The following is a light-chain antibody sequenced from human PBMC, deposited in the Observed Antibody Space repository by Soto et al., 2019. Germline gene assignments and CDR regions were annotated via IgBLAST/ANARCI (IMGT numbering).Light chain of an antibody. V-gene: IGKV1-5*01. CDR1: QSISSW. CDR3: QQYKSYSWT. Sequence: DIQMTQSPSTLSASVGDRVTITCRASQSISSWLAWYQQKPGKAPKLLIYDASSLQSGVPSRFSGSGSGTDFTLTINGLQADDSATYYCQQYKSYSWTFGQGTKVDIK. CDR2: DAS. J-gene: IGKJ1*01.